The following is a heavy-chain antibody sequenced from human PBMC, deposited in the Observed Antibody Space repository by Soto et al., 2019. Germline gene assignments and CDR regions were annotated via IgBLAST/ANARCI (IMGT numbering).Heavy chain of an antibody. J-gene: IGHJ5*02. CDR2: INHSGST. CDR1: GVSFCGYY. D-gene: IGHD1-26*01. CDR3: ARKGATKTKPTTRWFDP. V-gene: IGHV4-34*01. Sequence: SATQSLTYAVYGVSFCGYYCIWLRHPPGKGLEWIGEINHSGSTNYNPSLKSRVTISVDTSKNQFSLKLSSVTAADTAVYYCARKGATKTKPTTRWFDPWGQGTLVTVS.